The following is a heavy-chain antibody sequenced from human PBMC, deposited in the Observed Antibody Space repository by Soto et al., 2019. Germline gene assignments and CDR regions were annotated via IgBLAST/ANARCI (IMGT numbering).Heavy chain of an antibody. CDR2: ISYDGSNK. CDR1: GFTFSSYG. CDR3: AKGGNYGDL. V-gene: IGHV3-30*18. J-gene: IGHJ2*01. Sequence: QVQLMESGGGVVQPGRSLRLSCAASGFTFSSYGMHWVRQAPGKGLEWVAVISYDGSNKYYADSVKGRFTISRDNSKNTLYLQMNSLRAEHTAVYYCAKGGNYGDLWGRGTLVTVSS. D-gene: IGHD3-10*01.